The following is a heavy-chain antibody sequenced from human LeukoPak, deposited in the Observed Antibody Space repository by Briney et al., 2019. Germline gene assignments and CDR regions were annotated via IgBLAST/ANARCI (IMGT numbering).Heavy chain of an antibody. D-gene: IGHD2-2*01. J-gene: IGHJ5*02. CDR1: GGTFSSYA. CDR3: AGRYCSSTSCYAEGWFDP. CDR2: IIPIFGTA. Sequence: SVKVSCKASGGTFSSYAISWVRQAPGQGLEWMGGIIPIFGTANYAQKFQGRVTITADESTSTAYMELSSLRSEDTAVYYCAGRYCSSTSCYAEGWFDPWGQGTLVTVSS. V-gene: IGHV1-69*13.